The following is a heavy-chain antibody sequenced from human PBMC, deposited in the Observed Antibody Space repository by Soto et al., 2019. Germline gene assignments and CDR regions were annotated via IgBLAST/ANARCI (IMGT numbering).Heavy chain of an antibody. CDR3: SRGRAAGRGDWLDP. D-gene: IGHD6-13*01. CDR2: TYYRSKTYK. Sequence: PSQTLTLTCHIPGDSVSSNSAAWNWIRQYPSRGLEWLGRTYYRSKTYKDYAVSVRGRILINPHTSKNQFSLQLKSVTPDYTAVYYCSRGRAAGRGDWLDPWGQGTQVTVSS. CDR1: GDSVSSNSAA. V-gene: IGHV6-1*01. J-gene: IGHJ5*02.